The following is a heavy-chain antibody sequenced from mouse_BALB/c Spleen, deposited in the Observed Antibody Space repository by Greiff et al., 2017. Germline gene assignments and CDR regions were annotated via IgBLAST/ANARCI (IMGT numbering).Heavy chain of an antibody. CDR3: AREIYYDYDGGFAY. CDR2: ISSGGSYT. CDR1: GFTFSSYA. J-gene: IGHJ3*01. Sequence: EVKLVESGGGLVQPGGSRKLSCAASGFTFSSYAMSWVRQTPEKRLEWVATISSGGSYTYYPDSVKGRFTISRDNAKNTLYLQMSSLRSEDTAMYYCAREIYYDYDGGFAYWGQGTLVTVSA. V-gene: IGHV5-9-3*01. D-gene: IGHD2-4*01.